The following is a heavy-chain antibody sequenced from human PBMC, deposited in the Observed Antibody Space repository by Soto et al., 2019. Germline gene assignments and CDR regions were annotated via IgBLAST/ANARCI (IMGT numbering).Heavy chain of an antibody. CDR3: AREVGYYYDSSGYYPLQH. CDR2: INAGNGNT. V-gene: IGHV1-3*01. D-gene: IGHD3-22*01. CDR1: GYTFTSYA. J-gene: IGHJ1*01. Sequence: ASVKVSCKASGYTFTSYAMHWVRQASGQRLEWMGWINAGNGNTKYSQKFQGRVTITRDTSASTAYMELSSLRSEDTAVYYCAREVGYYYDSSGYYPLQHWGQGTLVTVSS.